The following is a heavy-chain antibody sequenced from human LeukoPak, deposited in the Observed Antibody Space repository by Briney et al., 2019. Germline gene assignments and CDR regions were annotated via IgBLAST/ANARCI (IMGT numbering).Heavy chain of an antibody. Sequence: SETLSLTCTVSGDSISSSSYYWGWIRQPPGKGLQWIGSIYYSGNTYYNPSLKSRVTISLDTSKNQFSPKLSSVTAADTAVYYCARATVAVPDYWGQGTLVTVSP. D-gene: IGHD6-19*01. J-gene: IGHJ4*02. CDR2: IYYSGNT. V-gene: IGHV4-39*01. CDR3: ARATVAVPDY. CDR1: GDSISSSSYY.